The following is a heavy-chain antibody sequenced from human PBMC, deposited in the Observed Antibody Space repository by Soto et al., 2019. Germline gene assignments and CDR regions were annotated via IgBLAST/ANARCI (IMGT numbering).Heavy chain of an antibody. CDR1: EFTLRGNP. CDR2: ISGRGGST. J-gene: IGHJ4*02. CDR3: AKSRGDSWTTYYFDY. Sequence: EVQLLESGGGLVQPGGSRKSSVAPPEFTLRGNPRSWSRKAPGKGLEWVSGISGRGGSTYYANSVKGRFTISRDNSENMLYLQIYSLRAEDTAVYFCAKSRGDSWTTYYFDYWGQGTLITVSS. V-gene: IGHV3-23*01. D-gene: IGHD4-4*01.